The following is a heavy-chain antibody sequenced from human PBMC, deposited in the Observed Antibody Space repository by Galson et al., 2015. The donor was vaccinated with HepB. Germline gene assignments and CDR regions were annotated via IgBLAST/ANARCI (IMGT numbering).Heavy chain of an antibody. Sequence: SLRLSCAASGFTFSSYAMHWVRQAPGKGLEWVAVISYDGSNKYYADSVKGRFTISRDNSKNTLYLQMNSLRAEDTAVYYCASPYYDSSGYAWAFDIWGQGTMVTVSS. V-gene: IGHV3-30-3*01. D-gene: IGHD3-22*01. CDR3: ASPYYDSSGYAWAFDI. CDR2: ISYDGSNK. CDR1: GFTFSSYA. J-gene: IGHJ3*02.